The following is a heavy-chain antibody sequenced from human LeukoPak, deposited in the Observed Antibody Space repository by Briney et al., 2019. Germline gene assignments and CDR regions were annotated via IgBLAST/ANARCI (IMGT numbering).Heavy chain of an antibody. Sequence: GESLKISCKGSGYSFTSYWIGWVRQMPGKGLEWMGIIYPGDSDTRYSPSFQGQVTISADKSISTAYLQWSSLKASDTAMYYCARRYCSSTSCYFFDYWGQGTLVTVSS. CDR2: IYPGDSDT. V-gene: IGHV5-51*01. J-gene: IGHJ4*02. D-gene: IGHD2-2*01. CDR3: ARRYCSSTSCYFFDY. CDR1: GYSFTSYW.